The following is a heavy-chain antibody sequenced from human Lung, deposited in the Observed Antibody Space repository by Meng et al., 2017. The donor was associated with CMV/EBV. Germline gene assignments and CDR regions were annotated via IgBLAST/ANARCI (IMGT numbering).Heavy chain of an antibody. CDR3: ARESSNSYALDV. CDR2: ISSSSSFI. V-gene: IGHV3-21*06. Sequence: GGSXRLXXAASGFTFSVYSMNWVRQAPGKGLEWVSSISSSSSFIYYGDSMKGRLTITRDNAENSMYLQMNSLRAEDTAVYYCARESSNSYALDVWGQGTTVTVSS. CDR1: GFTFSVYS. D-gene: IGHD2-2*01. J-gene: IGHJ6*02.